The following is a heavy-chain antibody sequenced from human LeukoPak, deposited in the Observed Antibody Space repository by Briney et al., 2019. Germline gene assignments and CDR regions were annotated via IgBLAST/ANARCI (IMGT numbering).Heavy chain of an antibody. CDR3: ARVDYYYDSSGYYLAFDY. J-gene: IGHJ4*02. D-gene: IGHD3-22*01. Sequence: SGSGGSTYYADSVKGRFTISRDNSKNTLYLQMNSLRAEDTAVYYCARVDYYYDSSGYYLAFDYWGQGTLVTVSS. V-gene: IGHV3-23*01. CDR2: SGSGGST.